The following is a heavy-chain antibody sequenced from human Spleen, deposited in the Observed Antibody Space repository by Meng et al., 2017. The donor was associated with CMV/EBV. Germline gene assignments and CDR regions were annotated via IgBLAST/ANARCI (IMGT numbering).Heavy chain of an antibody. J-gene: IGHJ6*02. Sequence: GGSLRLSCAASGFTFSSYSMNWVRQAPGKGLEWVSSISSSGSTIYYADSVKGRFTISRDNAKNSLYLQMNSLRAEDTAVYYCARDVPYSSSWYGGYYYYGMDVWGQGTTVTVSS. CDR2: ISSSGSTI. D-gene: IGHD6-13*01. CDR3: ARDVPYSSSWYGGYYYYGMDV. CDR1: GFTFSSYS. V-gene: IGHV3-21*04.